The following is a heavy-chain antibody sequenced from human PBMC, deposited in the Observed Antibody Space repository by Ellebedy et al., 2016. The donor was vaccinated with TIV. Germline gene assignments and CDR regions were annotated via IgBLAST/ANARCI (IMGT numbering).Heavy chain of an antibody. CDR2: INHSGST. CDR1: GGSFSGYY. J-gene: IGHJ4*02. D-gene: IGHD1-26*01. V-gene: IGHV4-34*01. Sequence: MPSETLSLTCAVYGGSFSGYYWSWIRQPPGKGLEWIGEINHSGSTNYNPSLKSRVTISVDTSKNQFSLKLSSVTAADTAVYYCARGRSGGASYWGQGTLVTVSS. CDR3: ARGRSGGASY.